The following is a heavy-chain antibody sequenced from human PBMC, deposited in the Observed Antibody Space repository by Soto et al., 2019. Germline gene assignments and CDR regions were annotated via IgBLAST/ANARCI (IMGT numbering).Heavy chain of an antibody. D-gene: IGHD6-6*01. CDR1: GFTFGDYA. Sequence: GGSLRLSCTASGFTFGDYAMSWFRQAPGKGLEWVGFIRSKAYGGTTEYAASVKGRFTISRDDSKSIAYLQMNSLKTEDTAVYYSTRDLTEYSSSSAWFDPWGQGTLVTVS. J-gene: IGHJ5*02. V-gene: IGHV3-49*03. CDR2: IRSKAYGGTT. CDR3: TRDLTEYSSSSAWFDP.